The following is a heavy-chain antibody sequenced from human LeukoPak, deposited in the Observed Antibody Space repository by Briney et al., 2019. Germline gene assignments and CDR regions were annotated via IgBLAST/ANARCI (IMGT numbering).Heavy chain of an antibody. CDR1: GYSFSKFG. CDR2: ISAQNGDT. CDR3: VREPAGYSSTWPYDY. V-gene: IGHV1-18*01. D-gene: IGHD6-13*01. J-gene: IGHJ4*02. Sequence: ASVKVSCKTSGYSFSKFGISWVRQAPGQGLEWMGWISAQNGDTYYAQQVQGRVTMTTDTSTGTAYMELKSLTSDDTAVHYCVREPAGYSSTWPYDYWGQGTLVTVSS.